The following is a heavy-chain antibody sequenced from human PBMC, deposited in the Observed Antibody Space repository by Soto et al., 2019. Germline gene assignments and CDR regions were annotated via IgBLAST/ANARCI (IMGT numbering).Heavy chain of an antibody. D-gene: IGHD4-17*01. J-gene: IGHJ4*02. CDR3: AKSGPTVIYFDH. Sequence: EMQLLESGGGLVQPGGSLRLSCEASGFYFGSYAMTWVRQAPGKGLEWVSSIGGSGHTTHYADSVQGRFTISRDDSKKTLYLQMNSLIVEDTAVYYCAKSGPTVIYFDHWGQGRLVSVSS. CDR1: GFYFGSYA. V-gene: IGHV3-23*01. CDR2: IGGSGHTT.